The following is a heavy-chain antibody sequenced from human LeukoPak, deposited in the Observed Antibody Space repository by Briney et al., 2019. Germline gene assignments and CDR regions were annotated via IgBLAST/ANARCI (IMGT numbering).Heavy chain of an antibody. CDR3: ARGLSSGWYGDNWFDP. V-gene: IGHV1-8*01. D-gene: IGHD6-19*01. CDR2: MNPNSGNT. J-gene: IGHJ5*02. CDR1: GYTFTSYD. Sequence: ASVTVSCKASGYTFTSYDINWVRQATGQGLEWMGWMNPNSGNTGYAQKFQGRVTMTRNTSISTAYMELSSLRSEDTAVYYCARGLSSGWYGDNWFDPWGQGTLVTVSS.